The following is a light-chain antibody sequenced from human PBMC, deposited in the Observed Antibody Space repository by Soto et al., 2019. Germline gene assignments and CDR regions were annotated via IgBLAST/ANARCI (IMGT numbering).Light chain of an antibody. J-gene: IGKJ2*01. CDR2: DAS. CDR1: QDISNY. CDR3: QQYDSLPYT. V-gene: IGKV1-33*01. Sequence: DIQMTQSPSSLSASVGDSVTITCQASQDISNYLNWYQQKPRKAPKLLIYDASNLETGVPSRFSGSGSGTDFTFTISSLQPEDIATYYCQQYDSLPYTFGQGTKLEIK.